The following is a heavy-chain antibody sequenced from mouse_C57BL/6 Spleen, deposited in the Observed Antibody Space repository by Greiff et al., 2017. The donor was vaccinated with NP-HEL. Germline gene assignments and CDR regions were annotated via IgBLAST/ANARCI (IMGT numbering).Heavy chain of an antibody. CDR1: GYSITSGYY. J-gene: IGHJ4*01. CDR2: ISYDGSN. CDR3: ARASRLQSYAMDY. V-gene: IGHV3-6*01. Sequence: DVQLQESGPGLVKPSQSLSLTCSVTGYSITSGYYWNWIRQFPGNKLEWMGYISYDGSNNYNPSLKNRISITRDTSKNQFFLKLNSVTTEDTATYYCARASRLQSYAMDYWGQGTSVTVSS.